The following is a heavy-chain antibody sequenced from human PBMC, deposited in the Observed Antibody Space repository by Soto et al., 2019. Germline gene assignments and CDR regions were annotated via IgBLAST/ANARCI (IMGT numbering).Heavy chain of an antibody. D-gene: IGHD2-8*01. Sequence: PGGSLRLSCAASGFTFSDYYMNWIRQAPGKGLEWLSYISGSDGAIYYADSVKGRFTISRDNAENSLYLQMDSPRAEDTAVYYCVRTRYGPTFDYWGPGTLVTVSS. V-gene: IGHV3-11*01. J-gene: IGHJ4*02. CDR1: GFTFSDYY. CDR3: VRTRYGPTFDY. CDR2: ISGSDGAI.